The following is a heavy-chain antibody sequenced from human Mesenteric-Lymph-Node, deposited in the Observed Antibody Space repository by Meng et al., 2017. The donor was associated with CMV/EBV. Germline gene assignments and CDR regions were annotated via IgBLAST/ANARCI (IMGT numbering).Heavy chain of an antibody. D-gene: IGHD6-19*01. CDR2: ISGYYGTP. J-gene: IGHJ4*02. Sequence: GESLKISCAASGFTFSNYAMSWVRQAPGKGLEWVSGISGYYGTPYHADSVNGRFTISRDNSKNTLYLQMNSLRAEDTAVYYCASRAGATGWYRVDYWGQGTLVTVSS. CDR3: ASRAGATGWYRVDY. V-gene: IGHV3-23*01. CDR1: GFTFSNYA.